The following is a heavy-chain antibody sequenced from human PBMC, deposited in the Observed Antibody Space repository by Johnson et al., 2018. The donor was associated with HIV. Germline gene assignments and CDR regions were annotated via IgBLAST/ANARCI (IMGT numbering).Heavy chain of an antibody. CDR2: IKQDGSEK. CDR1: GFTFSSYA. J-gene: IGHJ3*01. V-gene: IGHV3-7*04. Sequence: VQLVESGGGVVQPGRSLRLSCAASGFTFSSYAMHWVRQAPGKGLEWVANIKQDGSEKYYVDSVKGRFTISRENAKNSLYLQMNSLRAGDTAVYYCARGPSVVTLHAFDLWGQGTLVTVSS. CDR3: ARGPSVVTLHAFDL. D-gene: IGHD4-23*01.